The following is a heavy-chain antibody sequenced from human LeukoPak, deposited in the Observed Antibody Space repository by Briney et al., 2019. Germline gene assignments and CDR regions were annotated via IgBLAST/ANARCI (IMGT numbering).Heavy chain of an antibody. CDR2: INPNSGGT. V-gene: IGHV1-2*02. CDR3: ARGGYSSSWPHYYYYYYMDV. CDR1: GYTFTGYY. J-gene: IGHJ6*03. D-gene: IGHD6-13*01. Sequence: ASVKVSCKASGYTFTGYYMHWVRQAPGQGLEWTGWINPNSGGTNYAQKFQGRVTITRNTSISTAYMELSSLRSEDTAVYYCARGGYSSSWPHYYYYYYMDVWGKGTTVTVSS.